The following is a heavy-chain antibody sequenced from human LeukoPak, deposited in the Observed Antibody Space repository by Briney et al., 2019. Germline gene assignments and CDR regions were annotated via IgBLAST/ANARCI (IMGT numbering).Heavy chain of an antibody. Sequence: GGSLRLSCAASGFTFRSYAMSWVRQAPGKGLEWVSVISDSGGSTYYADSVKGRFTISRDNSKNTLYLQMNSLRAEDTAVYYCVKGSTKRQQFDYWGQGTLVTVSS. CDR1: GFTFRSYA. CDR3: VKGSTKRQQFDY. D-gene: IGHD6-13*01. CDR2: ISDSGGST. J-gene: IGHJ4*02. V-gene: IGHV3-23*01.